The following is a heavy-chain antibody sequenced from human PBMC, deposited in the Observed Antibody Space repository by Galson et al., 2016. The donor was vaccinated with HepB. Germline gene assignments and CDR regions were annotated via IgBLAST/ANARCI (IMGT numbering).Heavy chain of an antibody. J-gene: IGHJ4*02. CDR2: IYYNGNT. D-gene: IGHD3-10*01. CDR3: ARGWAYASGTAPPYYFDS. CDR1: GDSLNNYF. V-gene: IGHV4-59*01. Sequence: SETLSLTCTVSGDSLNNYFWSWIRQPPGKALESVGYIYYNGNTNYNPSLKSRLTISIDTSSNHFSLVLSSVTTAYTAVYFCARGWAYASGTAPPYYFDSWGQGILVTVAS.